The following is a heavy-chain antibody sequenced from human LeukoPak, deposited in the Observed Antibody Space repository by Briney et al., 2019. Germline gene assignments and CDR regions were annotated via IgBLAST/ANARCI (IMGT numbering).Heavy chain of an antibody. V-gene: IGHV4-59*11. Sequence: PSETLSLTCIVSGGPINNQYWSWIRQPPGQGLEWIGYIFDTGNTNYNPSLKSRVAISLDTSKNQFSLKLRSVTAAHTAVYYCARDQVGYGLDYWGQGTLVTVSS. CDR2: IFDTGNT. D-gene: IGHD5-18*01. J-gene: IGHJ4*02. CDR1: GGPINNQY. CDR3: ARDQVGYGLDY.